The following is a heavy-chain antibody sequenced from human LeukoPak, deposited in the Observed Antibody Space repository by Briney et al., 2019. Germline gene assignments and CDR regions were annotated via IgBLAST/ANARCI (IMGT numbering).Heavy chain of an antibody. J-gene: IGHJ4*02. CDR2: IYYSGST. CDR1: GGSISSSSYY. CDR3: ARSTQPLRFLEWVTFDY. V-gene: IGHV4-39*01. Sequence: PSETLSLTCTVSGGSISSSSYYWGWIRQPPGKGLEWIVSIYYSGSTYYNPSLKSRVTISVDTSKNQFSLKLSSVTAADTAVYYCARSTQPLRFLEWVTFDYWGQGTLVTVSS. D-gene: IGHD3-3*01.